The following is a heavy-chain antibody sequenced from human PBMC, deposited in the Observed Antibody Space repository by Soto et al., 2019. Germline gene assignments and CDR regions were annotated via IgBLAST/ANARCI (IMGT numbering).Heavy chain of an antibody. J-gene: IGHJ5*02. CDR1: NGSFTDYF. V-gene: IGHV4-34*01. CDR3: VARGMTYHFLSGPHPFDP. CDR2: INHRGGA. Sequence: SETLSLTCAAHNGSFTDYFWTWIRQSPGRGLEWIGEINHRGGATYNPSLRSRVTISIDTSKNHFSLSLRSLTAADTAVYYCVARGMTYHFLSGPHPFDPWGHGTMVTVYS. D-gene: IGHD3-3*01.